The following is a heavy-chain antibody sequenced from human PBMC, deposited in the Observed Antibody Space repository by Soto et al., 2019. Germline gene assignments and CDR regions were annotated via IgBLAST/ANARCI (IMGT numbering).Heavy chain of an antibody. CDR2: INAGNGNT. V-gene: IGHV1-3*01. CDR3: ARESREQWLDAFDI. Sequence: ASVKVSCKASGYTFTSYAMHWVRQAPGQRLEWMGWINAGNGNTKYSQKFQGRVTITRDTSASTAYMELSSLRSEDTVVYYCARESREQWLDAFDIWGQGTMVTVSS. J-gene: IGHJ3*02. CDR1: GYTFTSYA. D-gene: IGHD6-19*01.